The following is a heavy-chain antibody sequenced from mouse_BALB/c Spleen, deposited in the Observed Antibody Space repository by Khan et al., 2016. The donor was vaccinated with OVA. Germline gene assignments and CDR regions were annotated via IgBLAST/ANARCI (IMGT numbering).Heavy chain of an antibody. Sequence: VQLVESGPGLVAPSQSLSITCTVSGFSLTDYGVSWIRQPPGKGLEWLGVIWGGGSTYYNSALKSRLSISKDNSKGQVFLKMNSLQTDDTDMYYCAKGVWSYYYAIDYWGQGTSVTVSS. D-gene: IGHD2-10*02. J-gene: IGHJ4*01. CDR2: IWGGGST. CDR1: GFSLTDYG. V-gene: IGHV2-6-5*01. CDR3: AKGVWSYYYAIDY.